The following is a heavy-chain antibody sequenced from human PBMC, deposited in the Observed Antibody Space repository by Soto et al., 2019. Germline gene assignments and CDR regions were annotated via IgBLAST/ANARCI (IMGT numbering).Heavy chain of an antibody. CDR2: ISAYNGNT. Sequence: QVQLVQSGAEVKKPGASVKVSCKDSGYTFTSYAISWVRQAPGQGLEGMGWISAYNGNTNYAQKLQGRVTMTTDTSPRPPYMELRSLRSEDTAVYYCAREAPPADYWGQGTLVTVSS. CDR1: GYTFTSYA. CDR3: AREAPPADY. V-gene: IGHV1-18*01. J-gene: IGHJ4*02.